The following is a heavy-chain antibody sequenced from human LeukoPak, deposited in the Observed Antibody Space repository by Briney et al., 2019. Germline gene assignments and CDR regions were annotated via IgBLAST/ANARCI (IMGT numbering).Heavy chain of an antibody. Sequence: GGSLRLSCAASGFTVSSNYMSWVRQAPGKGLEWVSVIYSGGSTYYADSVKGRFTISRDNSKNTLYLQMNNLRADDTAVYYCVKKGQADDYGNPDWGQGALVTVSP. CDR3: VKKGQADDYGNPD. J-gene: IGHJ4*02. CDR2: IYSGGST. D-gene: IGHD4/OR15-4a*01. V-gene: IGHV3-66*01. CDR1: GFTVSSNY.